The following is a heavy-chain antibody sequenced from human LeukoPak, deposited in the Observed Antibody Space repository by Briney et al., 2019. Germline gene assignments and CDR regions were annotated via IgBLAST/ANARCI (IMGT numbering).Heavy chain of an antibody. Sequence: PGGSLRLSCAVSGFPLSNAWMSWVRQAPGKGLEWVSAITGSGGSTYYADSVKGRFTVSRDNPRNTLYLQMNSLRAEDTAVYYCGKDEQGFGMQTSHWGQGTLVTVSS. CDR2: ITGSGGST. CDR3: GKDEQGFGMQTSH. D-gene: IGHD1-14*01. CDR1: GFPLSNAW. J-gene: IGHJ4*02. V-gene: IGHV3-23*01.